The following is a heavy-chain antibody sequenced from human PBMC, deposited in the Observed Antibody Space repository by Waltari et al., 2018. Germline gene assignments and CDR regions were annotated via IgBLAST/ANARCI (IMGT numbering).Heavy chain of an antibody. CDR3: ARDGSDYGDYVYDY. CDR1: GGSISSGSYY. D-gene: IGHD4-17*01. J-gene: IGHJ4*02. V-gene: IGHV4-61*09. Sequence: QVQLQESGPGLVKPSQTLSLTCTVSGGSISSGSYYWSWIRQPAGKGLEWIGYIYTSGSTNYNPSLKSRVTISVDTSKNQFSLKLSSVTAADTAVYYCARDGSDYGDYVYDYWGQGTLVTVSS. CDR2: IYTSGST.